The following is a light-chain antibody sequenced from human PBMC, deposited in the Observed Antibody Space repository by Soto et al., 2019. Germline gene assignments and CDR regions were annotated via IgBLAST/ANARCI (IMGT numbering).Light chain of an antibody. CDR1: SSDVGGYNY. J-gene: IGLJ1*01. Sequence: QSVLTQPPSASGSPGQSVAISCTGTSSDVGGYNYVSWYQLHPGKAPKLMIYEVNMRPSGVPDRFSGSKSGNTASLTVSGIRAEDEADYYCSSYAGSNNYVFGTGTKVTVL. CDR2: EVN. CDR3: SSYAGSNNYV. V-gene: IGLV2-8*01.